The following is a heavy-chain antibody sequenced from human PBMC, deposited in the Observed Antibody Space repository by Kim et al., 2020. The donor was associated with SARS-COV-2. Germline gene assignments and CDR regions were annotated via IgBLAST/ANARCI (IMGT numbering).Heavy chain of an antibody. J-gene: IGHJ6*02. CDR3: GRTVDIVVPPVGAYGPPDV. CDR1: GFTFSRYA. D-gene: IGHD2-2*01. CDR2: ISYDGSDK. Sequence: GGSLRLSCAASGFTFSRYALHWARQAPGKGLEWVAVISYDGSDKYYEDSVKGRFSISRDNSKNTLYLQMNSLRAEDTAVYYCGRTVDIVVPPVGAYGPPDVWGQGTTVTVSS. V-gene: IGHV3-30*04.